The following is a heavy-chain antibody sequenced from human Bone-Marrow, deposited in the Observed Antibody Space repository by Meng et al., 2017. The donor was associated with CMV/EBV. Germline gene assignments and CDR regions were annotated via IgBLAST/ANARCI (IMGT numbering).Heavy chain of an antibody. CDR3: ARGRRVTRYRGNYFDY. D-gene: IGHD4-11*01. V-gene: IGHV4-34*01. Sequence: GSLRLSCAVYGGSFSGYYWSWIRQPPGKGLEWIGEINHSGSTNYNPSLKSRVTISVDTSKYQFSLKLSSVTAADTAVYYCARGRRVTRYRGNYFDYWGQGTLVTVSS. J-gene: IGHJ4*02. CDR1: GGSFSGYY. CDR2: INHSGST.